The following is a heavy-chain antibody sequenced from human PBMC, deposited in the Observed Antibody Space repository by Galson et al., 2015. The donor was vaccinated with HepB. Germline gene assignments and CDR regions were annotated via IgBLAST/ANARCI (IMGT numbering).Heavy chain of an antibody. CDR2: ITSSGSAI. CDR3: ARERVTSSWYFDL. J-gene: IGHJ2*01. CDR1: GFTFSNYS. Sequence: SLRLSCAASGFTFSNYSMNWVRQAPGKGLEWVSYITSSGSAIYYADSVKGRFTISRDNAKNSLHLQMNSLRDEDTAVYYCARERVTSSWYFDLWGRGTLVTVSS. V-gene: IGHV3-48*02. D-gene: IGHD2-21*02.